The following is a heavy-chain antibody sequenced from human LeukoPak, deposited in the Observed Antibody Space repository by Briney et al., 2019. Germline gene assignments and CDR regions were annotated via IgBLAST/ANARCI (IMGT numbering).Heavy chain of an antibody. CDR3: ARGGTYYDILTGYYTAWYFDY. CDR1: GFPFSSYW. J-gene: IGHJ4*02. Sequence: GGSLRLSCAASGFPFSSYWMSWVRQAPGKGLEWVANIKQDGSEKYYVDSVKGRFTISRDNAKNSLYLQMNSLRAEDTAVYYCARGGTYYDILTGYYTAWYFDYWGQGTLVTVSS. V-gene: IGHV3-7*04. CDR2: IKQDGSEK. D-gene: IGHD3-9*01.